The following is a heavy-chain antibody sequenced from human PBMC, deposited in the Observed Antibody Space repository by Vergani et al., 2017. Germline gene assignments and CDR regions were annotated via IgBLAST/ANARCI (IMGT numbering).Heavy chain of an antibody. J-gene: IGHJ1*01. V-gene: IGHV3-9*01. D-gene: IGHD2-2*01. CDR2: ISWNSGSI. CDR3: AADCSSTSCYFYFQH. CDR1: GFTFDDYA. Sequence: EVQLVESGGGLVQPGGSLRLSCAASGFTFDDYAMHWVRQAPGKGLEWVSGISWNSGSIGYADSVKGRFTISRDNAKNSLYLQMNSLRAEDTALYYCAADCSSTSCYFYFQHWGQGTLVTVSS.